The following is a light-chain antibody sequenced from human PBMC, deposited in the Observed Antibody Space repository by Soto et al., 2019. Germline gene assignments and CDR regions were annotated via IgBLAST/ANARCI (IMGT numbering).Light chain of an antibody. J-gene: IGLJ2*01. CDR1: KLGDKY. Sequence: SYELTQPPSVSVSPGQTASITCSGDKLGDKYACWYQQKPGQSPVLVIYQDHKRPSVIPERFSGSNSGNTATLTITGTQTIDEAAYYCQAWDSSNAVVFVGGTKPTVL. CDR3: QAWDSSNAVV. V-gene: IGLV3-1*01. CDR2: QDH.